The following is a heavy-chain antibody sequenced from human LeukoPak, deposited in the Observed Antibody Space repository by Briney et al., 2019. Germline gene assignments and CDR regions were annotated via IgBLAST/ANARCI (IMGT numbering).Heavy chain of an antibody. V-gene: IGHV3-23*01. CDR3: GKGTGGSSWSLNRE. D-gene: IGHD6-13*01. Sequence: GRSLRLSCAASGFTFSNYAISWVRQPPGPGLGLVSTINDNGGYTSYADSPNGRLTTSRDNSTNTQYLQMNSTGADATAAYYYGKGTGGSSWSLNREGGEGTVVTVS. CDR2: INDNGGYT. CDR1: GFTFSNYA. J-gene: IGHJ4*02.